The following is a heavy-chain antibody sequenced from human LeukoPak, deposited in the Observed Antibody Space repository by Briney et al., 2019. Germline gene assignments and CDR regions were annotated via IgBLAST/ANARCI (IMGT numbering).Heavy chain of an antibody. V-gene: IGHV3-21*01. CDR3: ARDGTGCSSSRRYYYYGMDV. Sequence: GGSLRLSCAASGFTFSSYSMNWVRQAPGKGLEWVSSISSSSSYIYYADPVKGRFTISRDNAKNSLYLQMNSLRAEDTAVYYCARDGTGCSSSRRYYYYGMDVWGQGTTVTVSS. CDR2: ISSSSSYI. D-gene: IGHD2-2*01. CDR1: GFTFSSYS. J-gene: IGHJ6*02.